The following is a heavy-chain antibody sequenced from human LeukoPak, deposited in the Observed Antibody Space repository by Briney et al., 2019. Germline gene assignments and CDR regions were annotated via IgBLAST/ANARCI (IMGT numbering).Heavy chain of an antibody. D-gene: IGHD3-22*01. CDR3: ASPRSSGYYSGDYFDY. Sequence: ASVKVSCKASGYTFTGYYMHWVRQAPGQGLEWMGWINPNSGGTNYAQKFQGRVTMTRDTSISTAYMELSRLRSDETAVYYCASPRSSGYYSGDYFDYWGQGTLVTVSS. CDR1: GYTFTGYY. J-gene: IGHJ4*02. CDR2: INPNSGGT. V-gene: IGHV1-2*02.